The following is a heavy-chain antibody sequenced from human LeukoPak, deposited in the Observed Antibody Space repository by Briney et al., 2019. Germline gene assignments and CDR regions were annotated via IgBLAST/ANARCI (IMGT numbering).Heavy chain of an antibody. CDR1: GFTFSSYS. J-gene: IGHJ4*02. CDR3: ARVPGEMGATLAYLDY. V-gene: IGHV3-21*01. Sequence: PGGSLRLSCAASGFTFSSYSMNWVRQAPGKGLEWVSSISSSSSYIYYADSVKGRFTISRDNAKNLVYLEMNSLRAEDTAVYYCARVPGEMGATLAYLDYWGQGTLVIVSS. D-gene: IGHD1-26*01. CDR2: ISSSSSYI.